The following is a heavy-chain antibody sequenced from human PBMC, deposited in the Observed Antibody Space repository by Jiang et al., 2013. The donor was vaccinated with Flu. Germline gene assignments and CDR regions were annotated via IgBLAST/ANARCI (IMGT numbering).Heavy chain of an antibody. J-gene: IGHJ5*02. CDR1: GASITTTLFT. Sequence: TLSLTCTVSGASITTTLFTGVGSASTQGRAWSGLGTSIIWEHLLQPSLRSRVTMSLDTSNNQFSLRLSSVTVADTAVYYCASLLVPAANGWLDPWGPGTLVAVSS. CDR3: ASLLVPAANGWLDP. D-gene: IGHD2-2*01. V-gene: IGHV4-31*03. CDR2: SIIWEH.